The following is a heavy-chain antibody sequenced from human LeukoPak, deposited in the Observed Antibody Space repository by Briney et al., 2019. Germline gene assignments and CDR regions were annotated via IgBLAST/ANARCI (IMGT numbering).Heavy chain of an antibody. CDR1: GFTFSSYE. V-gene: IGHV3-48*03. Sequence: GGSLRLSCAASGFTFSSYEMNWVRQAPGKGLEWVSYISSSGSTIYYADSVKGRFTISRDNAKNSLYLQMNSLRAEDTAVYYCAATYYYGSGREMPFDYWGQGTLVTVPS. J-gene: IGHJ4*02. D-gene: IGHD3-10*01. CDR3: AATYYYGSGREMPFDY. CDR2: ISSSGSTI.